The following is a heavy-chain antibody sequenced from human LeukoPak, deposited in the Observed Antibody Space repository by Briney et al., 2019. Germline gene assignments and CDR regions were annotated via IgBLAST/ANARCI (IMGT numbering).Heavy chain of an antibody. Sequence: PGGSLRLSCAASGFTFSSYAMSWVRQAPGKGLEWVSAISGSGGSTYYADSVKGRFTISRDNSKNTLYLQMNSLRAEDTAIYYCAKDVVGAINYFDYWGQGTLVTVSS. CDR3: AKDVVGAINYFDY. CDR1: GFTFSSYA. J-gene: IGHJ4*02. V-gene: IGHV3-23*01. D-gene: IGHD1-26*01. CDR2: ISGSGGST.